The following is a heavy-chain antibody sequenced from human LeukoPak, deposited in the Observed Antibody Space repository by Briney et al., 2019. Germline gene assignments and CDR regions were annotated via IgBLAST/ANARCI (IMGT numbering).Heavy chain of an antibody. CDR2: ISGSNGNT. Sequence: ASVKVSCKASGYTFTRYGMSWVRQAPGQGLEWMGWISGSNGNTNYAQKLQGRVTMTTDTSTGTAYMVLRSLRSDDTAVYYCARSGRGTYYYFDYWGQGTLVTVSS. J-gene: IGHJ4*02. V-gene: IGHV1-18*01. CDR3: ARSGRGTYYYFDY. CDR1: GYTFTRYG. D-gene: IGHD1-26*01.